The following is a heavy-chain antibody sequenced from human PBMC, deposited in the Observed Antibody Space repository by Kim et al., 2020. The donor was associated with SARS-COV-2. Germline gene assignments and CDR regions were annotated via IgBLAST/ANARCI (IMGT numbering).Heavy chain of an antibody. CDR2: INAGNGNT. D-gene: IGHD6-25*01. Sequence: ASVKVSCKASGYTFTSYAMHWVRQAPGQRLEWMGWINAGNGNTKYSQKFQGRVTITRDTSASTAYMELSSLRSEDTAVYYCARDGLAAVLLDYWGQGTLVTVSS. CDR3: ARDGLAAVLLDY. CDR1: GYTFTSYA. V-gene: IGHV1-3*01. J-gene: IGHJ4*02.